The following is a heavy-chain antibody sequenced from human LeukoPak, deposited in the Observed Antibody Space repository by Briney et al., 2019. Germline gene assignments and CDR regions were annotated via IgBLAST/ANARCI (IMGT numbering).Heavy chain of an antibody. V-gene: IGHV3-23*01. Sequence: GGSLRLSCAASGFNFANHAMSWVRQTPGKGLEWVSAISGGGDITYYADSVTGRFTISRGNSKDTLFLQMHSLRPGDTAVYYCVREDTPATANYWGQGTLVTISS. CDR2: ISGGGDIT. CDR1: GFNFANHA. J-gene: IGHJ4*02. D-gene: IGHD2-21*02. CDR3: VREDTPATANY.